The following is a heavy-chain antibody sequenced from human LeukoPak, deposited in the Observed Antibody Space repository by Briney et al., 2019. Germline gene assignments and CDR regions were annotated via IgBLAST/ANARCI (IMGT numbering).Heavy chain of an antibody. D-gene: IGHD3-22*01. J-gene: IGHJ6*03. CDR2: IYYSGST. Sequence: SETLSLTCTVSGGSISSDYWSWIRQPPGKGLEWSGYIYYSGSTNYNPSLKSRVTISVDTSKNQFSLKLRSVNAADTAVYYCARTNYYDSSGYRYYYYYYYMDVWGKGTTVTVSS. V-gene: IGHV4-59*01. CDR1: GGSISSDY. CDR3: ARTNYYDSSGYRYYYYYYYMDV.